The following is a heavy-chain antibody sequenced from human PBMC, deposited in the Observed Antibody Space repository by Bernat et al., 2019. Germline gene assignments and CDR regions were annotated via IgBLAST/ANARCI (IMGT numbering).Heavy chain of an antibody. D-gene: IGHD3-10*02. J-gene: IGHJ4*02. CDR3: ARTLNVGYLDY. CDR2: ISGGSTYT. Sequence: VQLVESGGDLVKPGGSLRLSCVGSGFTFGDDYMTWIRQAPGKGLEWVAAISGGSTYTYVADSLKGRFTISRDNAKNSLYLQMNSLRTDDTAIYYCARTLNVGYLDYWGRGTLVSVSS. V-gene: IGHV3-11*05. CDR1: GFTFGDDY.